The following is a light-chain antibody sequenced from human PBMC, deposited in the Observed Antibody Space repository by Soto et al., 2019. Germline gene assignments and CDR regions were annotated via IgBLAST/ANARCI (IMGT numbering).Light chain of an antibody. V-gene: IGLV1-51*01. CDR3: GTWDSSLSAGV. CDR1: SSNIGNNY. Sequence: QSVLTQPPSVSVAPGQKVTISCSGSSSNIGNNYVSWYQQLPGTAPKLLIYDNNKRPSGIPDRFSGSKSGTSATLGITGLQTGDEADYHCGTWDSSLSAGVFGGGTKLTVL. J-gene: IGLJ2*01. CDR2: DNN.